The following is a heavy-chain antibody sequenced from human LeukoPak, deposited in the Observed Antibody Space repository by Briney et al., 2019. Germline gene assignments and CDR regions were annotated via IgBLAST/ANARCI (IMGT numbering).Heavy chain of an antibody. CDR2: IYYSGST. Sequence: PSETLSLTCTVSGGSISSYYWSWIRQPPGKGLEWIGYIYYSGSTNYNPSLKSRVTISVDTSKNPFSLKLSSVTAADTAVYYCARHGAVGSRVGIVATIFFDYWGQGTLVTVSS. V-gene: IGHV4-59*01. CDR1: GGSISSYY. J-gene: IGHJ4*02. CDR3: ARHGAVGSRVGIVATIFFDY. D-gene: IGHD5-12*01.